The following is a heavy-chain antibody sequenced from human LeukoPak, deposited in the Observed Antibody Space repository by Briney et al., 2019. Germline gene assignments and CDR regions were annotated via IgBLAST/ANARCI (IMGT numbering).Heavy chain of an antibody. CDR3: ARDYDDNSRCFGY. V-gene: IGHV1-18*01. D-gene: IGHD4-23*01. J-gene: IGHJ4*02. CDR2: VSAYNGHT. Sequence: ASVKVSCKASGYTFTTYGINWVRQAPGQGLQWMEWVSAYNGHTNYVQNLQGRVTMTTDSSTSTAYMELRSLKSDDTAVYYCARDYDDNSRCFGYWGQGTLVTVSS. CDR1: GYTFTTYG.